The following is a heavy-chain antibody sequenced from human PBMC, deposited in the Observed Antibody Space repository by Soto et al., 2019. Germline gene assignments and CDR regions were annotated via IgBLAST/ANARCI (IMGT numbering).Heavy chain of an antibody. CDR2: MYYSGST. D-gene: IGHD6-13*01. J-gene: IGHJ4*02. CDR3: ARGYRQSGYSSSWVFDY. V-gene: IGHV4-31*03. CDR1: GGSINSGGYY. Sequence: QVQLRESGPGLVKPSQTLSLTCTVSGGSINSGGYYWNWIRQHPGKGLEWIGYMYYSGSTYYNPSLRSRVIISAYSSENHFSLKLSSVTAADTAVYFCARGYRQSGYSSSWVFDYWGQGTLVNVSS.